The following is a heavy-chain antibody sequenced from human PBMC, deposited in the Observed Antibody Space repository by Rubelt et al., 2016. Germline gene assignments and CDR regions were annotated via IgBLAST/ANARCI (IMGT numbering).Heavy chain of an antibody. V-gene: IGHV1-18*01. CDR2: ISAYNGNT. Sequence: QVQLVQSGAEVKKPGSSVMVSCKASGGTFRSYAISWVRQAPGQGLEWMGWISAYNGNTNYAQKLQGRVTMTTDTSTSTAYMELRSLRSADTAVYYCARDPTTRFTSTGWFDPWGQGTLVTVSS. D-gene: IGHD5-12*01. CDR1: GGTFRSYA. J-gene: IGHJ5*02. CDR3: ARDPTTRFTSTGWFDP.